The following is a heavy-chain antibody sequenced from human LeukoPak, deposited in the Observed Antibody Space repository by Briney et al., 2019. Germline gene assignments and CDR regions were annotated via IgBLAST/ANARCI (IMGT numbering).Heavy chain of an antibody. V-gene: IGHV5-51*01. Sequence: GESLKISCKGSGSGINNYWIAWGRQIPGKGLEGMGIFYPPDSDIRYSPSFQGQVTISADKSISTAYLQWNSLKASDTAMYYCARQEYCSGASCYTWFDPWGQGTLVTVSS. CDR3: ARQEYCSGASCYTWFDP. J-gene: IGHJ5*02. D-gene: IGHD2-15*01. CDR2: FYPPDSDI. CDR1: GSGINNYW.